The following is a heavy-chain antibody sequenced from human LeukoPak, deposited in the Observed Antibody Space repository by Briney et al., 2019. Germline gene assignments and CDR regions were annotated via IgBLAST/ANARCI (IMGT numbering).Heavy chain of an antibody. CDR2: IRYDGSNK. CDR3: AKGRCSSTSCYDHDWFDP. J-gene: IGHJ5*02. V-gene: IGHV3-30*02. CDR1: GFTFSSYG. D-gene: IGHD2-2*01. Sequence: PGGSLRLSCAASGFTFSSYGMHWVRQAPGKGLEWVAFIRYDGSNKYYADSVKGRFTISRDNSKNTLYLQMNSLRAEDTAVYYCAKGRCSSTSCYDHDWFDPWGQGTLVTVSS.